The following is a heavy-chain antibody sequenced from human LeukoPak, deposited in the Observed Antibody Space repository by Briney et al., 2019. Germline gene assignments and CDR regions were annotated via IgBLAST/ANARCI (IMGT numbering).Heavy chain of an antibody. Sequence: GGSLRLSCAASGFTFSSYAMSWVRQAPGKGLEWVSAISGSGGSTYYADSVKGRFTISRDNSKNTLYLQMNSLRAEDTAVYYSAMAPMVRGDFDYWGQGTRVTVPS. CDR1: GFTFSSYA. J-gene: IGHJ4*02. D-gene: IGHD3-10*01. V-gene: IGHV3-23*01. CDR2: ISGSGGST. CDR3: AMAPMVRGDFDY.